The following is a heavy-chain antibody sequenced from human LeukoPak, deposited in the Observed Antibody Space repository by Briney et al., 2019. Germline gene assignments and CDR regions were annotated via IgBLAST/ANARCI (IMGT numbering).Heavy chain of an antibody. CDR3: ARGLLPNYYYYYMDV. J-gene: IGHJ6*03. Sequence: SVKVSCKASGGTFSSNAISRMRQAPGQGLEWMGGIIPIFGTANYAQKFQGRVTITADKSTSTAYMELSSLRSEDTAVYYCARGLLPNYYYYYMDVWGKGTTVTVSS. CDR1: GGTFSSNA. D-gene: IGHD2-15*01. CDR2: IIPIFGTA. V-gene: IGHV1-69*06.